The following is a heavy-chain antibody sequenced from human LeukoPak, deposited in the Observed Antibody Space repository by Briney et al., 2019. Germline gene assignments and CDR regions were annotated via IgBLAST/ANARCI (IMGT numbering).Heavy chain of an antibody. CDR3: ARDQSRWFGESSFDY. J-gene: IGHJ4*02. CDR1: GFTFSSYE. D-gene: IGHD3-10*01. V-gene: IGHV3-48*03. Sequence: GGSLRLSCAASGFTFSSYEMNWVRQAPGKGLEWVSYISSSGSTIYYADSVKGRFTISRDNAKNSLYLQMNSLRAEDTAVYYCARDQSRWFGESSFDYWGQGTLVTVSS. CDR2: ISSSGSTI.